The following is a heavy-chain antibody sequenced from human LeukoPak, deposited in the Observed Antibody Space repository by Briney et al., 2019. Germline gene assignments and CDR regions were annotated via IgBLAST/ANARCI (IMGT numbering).Heavy chain of an antibody. J-gene: IGHJ6*03. CDR1: GYTFTSYD. V-gene: IGHV1-8*03. D-gene: IGHD4-17*01. Sequence: GASVKVSCKASGYTFTSYDINWVRQATGQGLEWMGWMNPNSGNTGYAQKFQGRVTITRNTSISTAYMELSSLRSEDTAVYYCARDPARGDYNNYYYYYYMDVWGKGTTVTVSS. CDR3: ARDPARGDYNNYYYYYYMDV. CDR2: MNPNSGNT.